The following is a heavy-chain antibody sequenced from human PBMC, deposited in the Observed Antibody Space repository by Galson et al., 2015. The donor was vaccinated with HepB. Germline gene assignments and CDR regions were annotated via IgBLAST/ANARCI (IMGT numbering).Heavy chain of an antibody. J-gene: IGHJ3*02. D-gene: IGHD3-9*01. Sequence: SVKVSCKASGYTFTSYYMHWVRQAPGQGLEWMGIINPSGGSTSYAQKFQGRVTMTRDTSTSTVYMELSSLRSEDTAVYYCARDRTGYFLEDAFDIWGQGTMVTVSS. CDR1: GYTFTSYY. CDR3: ARDRTGYFLEDAFDI. V-gene: IGHV1-46*01. CDR2: INPSGGST.